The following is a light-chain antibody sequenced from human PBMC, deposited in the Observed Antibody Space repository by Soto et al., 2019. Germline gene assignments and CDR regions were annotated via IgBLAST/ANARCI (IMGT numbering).Light chain of an antibody. J-gene: IGKJ2*01. Sequence: EIVLTQSPATLSLSPGERATLSCRASQSVSSYLAWYQQKPGQAPRLLIYDASNRATGIPARFSGSGSGTDFTLTISSLEPEDFAVYYCQLRSNWPPYTFGQGTKREI. CDR2: DAS. CDR1: QSVSSY. CDR3: QLRSNWPPYT. V-gene: IGKV3-11*01.